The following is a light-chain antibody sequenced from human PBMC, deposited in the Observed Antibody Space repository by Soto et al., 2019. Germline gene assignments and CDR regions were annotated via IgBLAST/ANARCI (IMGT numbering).Light chain of an antibody. CDR2: WAS. Sequence: TQPPISLALSGVDRSTSDCKYSQSLFHSSNNKNYLAWYQQKPGQPPKLLLYWASSRESGVPDRFSGSGSGTDFTLTISSLQAEDVAVYYCQQYYSPPLPFGGRTKVDI. CDR1: QSLFHSSNNKNY. J-gene: IGKJ4*01. V-gene: IGKV4-1*01. CDR3: QQYYSPPLP.